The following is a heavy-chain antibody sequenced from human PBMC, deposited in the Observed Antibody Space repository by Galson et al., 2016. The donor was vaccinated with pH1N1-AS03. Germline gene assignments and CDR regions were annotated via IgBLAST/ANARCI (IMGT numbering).Heavy chain of an antibody. CDR2: IKSNADSGTT. CDR1: GFTFTNAW. J-gene: IGHJ4*02. D-gene: IGHD2-2*01. V-gene: IGHV3-15*01. CDR3: VTTLLYCSRTCPAYFDN. Sequence: SLRLSCAASGFTFTNAWMSWVRQAPGRGLEWLGRIKSNADSGTTDSAAPVKGRFTISRDDSKNTLYLQMNGLKIEDTAVYYCVTTLLYCSRTCPAYFDNWGQGTLVTVSS.